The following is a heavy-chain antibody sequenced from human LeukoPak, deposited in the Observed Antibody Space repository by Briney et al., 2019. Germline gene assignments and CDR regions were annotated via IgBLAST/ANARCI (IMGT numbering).Heavy chain of an antibody. V-gene: IGHV4-61*09. Sequence: PSQTLSLTCTVSGGSISSGSYYWSWIRQPAGKGLEWIGYIYYSGSTNYNPSLKSRVTISVDTSKNQFSLKLSSVTASDTAVYYCARSDTKYYYYSCMDVWGKGTTVTVSS. J-gene: IGHJ6*03. CDR3: ARSDTKYYYYSCMDV. CDR1: GGSISSGSYY. CDR2: IYYSGST.